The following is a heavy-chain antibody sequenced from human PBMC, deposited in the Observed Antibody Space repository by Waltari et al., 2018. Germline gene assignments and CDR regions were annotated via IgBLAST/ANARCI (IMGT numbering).Heavy chain of an antibody. CDR2: INHSGST. J-gene: IGHJ4*02. CDR3: AREGPGIAAAGTVGVVDY. D-gene: IGHD6-13*01. V-gene: IGHV4-34*01. CDR1: GGSFSGYY. Sequence: QVQLQQWGAGLLKPSETLSLTCAVYGGSFSGYYWSWIRQPPGRGLEWIGEINHSGSTNYNPSLKSRVTISVDTSKNQFSLKVSAVTAADTAVYYCAREGPGIAAAGTVGVVDYWGQGTLVTVSS.